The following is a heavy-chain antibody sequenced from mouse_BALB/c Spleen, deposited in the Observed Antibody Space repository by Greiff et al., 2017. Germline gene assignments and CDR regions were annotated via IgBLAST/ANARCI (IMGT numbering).Heavy chain of an antibody. CDR3: ARNWGITDAMDY. CDR2: IWSGGST. V-gene: IGHV2-4-1*01. J-gene: IGHJ4*01. CDR1: GFSLTSYG. D-gene: IGHD2-4*01. Sequence: VKVVESGPGLVQPSQSLSITCTVSGFSLTSYGVHWVRQSPGKGLEWLGVIWSGGSTDYNAAFISRLSISKDNSKSQVFFKMNSLQADDTAIYYCARNWGITDAMDYWGQGTSVTVSS.